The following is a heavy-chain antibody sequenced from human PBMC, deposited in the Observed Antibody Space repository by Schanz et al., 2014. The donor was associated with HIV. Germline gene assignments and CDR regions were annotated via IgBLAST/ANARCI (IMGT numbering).Heavy chain of an antibody. CDR1: GYTFTAYY. V-gene: IGHV1-2*02. CDR2: INPNSGGT. J-gene: IGHJ3*02. Sequence: QVQLVQSGAEVKKPGASVKVSCKASGYTFTAYYIHWVRQAPGQGLEWMGWINPNSGGTNSAQKFQGRVTMSMDTSISTAYMEVRSLSSDDTALYFCARDLVDSSTWYDAFDIWGQGTKVTVSS. D-gene: IGHD6-13*01. CDR3: ARDLVDSSTWYDAFDI.